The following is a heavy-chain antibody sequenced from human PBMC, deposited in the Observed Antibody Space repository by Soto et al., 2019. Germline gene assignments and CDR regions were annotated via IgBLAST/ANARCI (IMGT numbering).Heavy chain of an antibody. CDR2: IYHSGST. Sequence: SETLSLTCAVSGYSISSGYYWGWIRQPPGKGLEWIGSIYHSGSTYYNPSLKSRVTISVDTSKNQFSLKLRSVTAADTAVYYCARDPTPIAVANWGQGTLVTVSS. J-gene: IGHJ4*02. V-gene: IGHV4-38-2*02. D-gene: IGHD6-19*01. CDR3: ARDPTPIAVAN. CDR1: GYSISSGYY.